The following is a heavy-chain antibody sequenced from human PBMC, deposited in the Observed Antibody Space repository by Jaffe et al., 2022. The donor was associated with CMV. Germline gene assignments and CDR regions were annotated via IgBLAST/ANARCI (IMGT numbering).Heavy chain of an antibody. CDR2: IWYDGSNK. V-gene: IGHV3-33*08. J-gene: IGHJ6*04. D-gene: IGHD3-10*01. CDR3: ARDRDYYGRDLHV. Sequence: QVQLVESGGGVVQPGRSLRLSCAASGFTFSSYGMHWVRQAPGKGLEWVAVIWYDGSNKYYADSVKGRFTISRDNSKNTLYLQMNSLRAEDTAVYYCARDRDYYGRDLHVWGKGTTVTVSS. CDR1: GFTFSSYG.